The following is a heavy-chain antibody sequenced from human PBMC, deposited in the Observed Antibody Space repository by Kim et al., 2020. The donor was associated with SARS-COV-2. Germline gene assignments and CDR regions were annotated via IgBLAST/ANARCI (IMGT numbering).Heavy chain of an antibody. CDR2: IYYSGST. CDR1: GGSTSSYY. CDR3: ARLALGYCSSTRCYAGFDP. J-gene: IGHJ5*02. V-gene: IGHV4-59*01. Sequence: SETLSLTCTVSGGSTSSYYWSWIRQPPGKGLEWIGYIYYSGSTNYNPSLKSRVTISVDTSKNQFSLKLSSVTAADTAVYYCARLALGYCSSTRCYAGFDPWGQGTLVTVSS. D-gene: IGHD2-2*01.